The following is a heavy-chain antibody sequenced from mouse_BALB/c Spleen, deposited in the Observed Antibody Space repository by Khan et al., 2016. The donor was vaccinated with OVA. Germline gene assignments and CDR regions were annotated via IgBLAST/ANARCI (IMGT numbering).Heavy chain of an antibody. Sequence: QVQLQQSGAELARPGASVMMSCKTSGYTFTSNTMHWVKQRPGQGLEWLGYINPRTGYTNYIQHFKDKATLTADKSSNTAYMQLSSLTSEDSALYYCARRTTGDTLDYWGQGTSVTVSA. CDR3: ARRTTGDTLDY. CDR2: INPRTGYT. CDR1: GYTFTSNT. J-gene: IGHJ4*01. V-gene: IGHV1-4*01. D-gene: IGHD2-14*01.